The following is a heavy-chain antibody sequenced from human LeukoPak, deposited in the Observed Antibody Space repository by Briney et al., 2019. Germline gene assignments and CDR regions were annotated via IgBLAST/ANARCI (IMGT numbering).Heavy chain of an antibody. CDR3: APRLGELSSSFDY. CDR2: ISGSGGST. D-gene: IGHD3-16*02. V-gene: IGHV3-23*01. J-gene: IGHJ4*02. Sequence: GGSLRLSCAASRFTFSSYAMSWVRQAPGKGLEWVSAISGSGGSTYYADSVKGRFTISTDNSKNALYLQMNSLRAEDTAVYYCAPRLGELSSSFDYWGQGTLVTVSS. CDR1: RFTFSSYA.